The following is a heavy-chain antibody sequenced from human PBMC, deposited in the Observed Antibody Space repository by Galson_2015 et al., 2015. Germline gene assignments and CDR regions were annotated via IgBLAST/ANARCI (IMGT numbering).Heavy chain of an antibody. J-gene: IGHJ4*02. Sequence: SLRLFCAASGFTFSSYGMHWVRQAPGKGLEWVAVIWYDGSNKYYADSVKGRFTISRDNSKNTLYLQMNSLRAEDTAVYYCAREARDPSPLDYWGQGTLVTVSS. V-gene: IGHV3-33*01. CDR3: AREARDPSPLDY. D-gene: IGHD2-21*02. CDR1: GFTFSSYG. CDR2: IWYDGSNK.